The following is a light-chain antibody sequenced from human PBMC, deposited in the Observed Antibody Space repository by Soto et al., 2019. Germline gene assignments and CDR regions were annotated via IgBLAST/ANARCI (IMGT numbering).Light chain of an antibody. Sequence: ESVLTQSPGTLSFSPGQIATLSCRASQSVSSNYLAWYQQKPGQAPRLLIYGASTRATGIPDRFSGSGSGTDFTLTISRLEPEDSAVYYCQQYGSSPTWTFGQGTKVDIK. CDR1: QSVSSNY. J-gene: IGKJ1*01. CDR2: GAS. CDR3: QQYGSSPTWT. V-gene: IGKV3-20*01.